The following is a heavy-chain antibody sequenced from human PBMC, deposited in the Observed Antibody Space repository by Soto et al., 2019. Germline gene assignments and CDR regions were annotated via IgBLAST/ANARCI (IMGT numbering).Heavy chain of an antibody. V-gene: IGHV3-23*01. CDR2: IGSTGKRI. D-gene: IGHD3-22*01. J-gene: IGHJ4*02. CDR3: AKVSHDSNTDY. Sequence: QRVSCTASELNISSHGSRRVLQAPGKGLEWVSSIGSTGKRIYYADSVKGRFTFSRDNSKDTLYLQMNSLTAGDTAVYYCAKVSHDSNTDYWGQGTLVTVYS. CDR1: ELNISSHG.